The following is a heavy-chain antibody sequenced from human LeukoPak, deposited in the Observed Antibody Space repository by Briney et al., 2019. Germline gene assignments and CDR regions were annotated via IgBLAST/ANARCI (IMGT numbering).Heavy chain of an antibody. J-gene: IGHJ3*02. V-gene: IGHV4-39*01. CDR1: GGSISSSSYY. CDR3: AGHYFMIAAFDI. D-gene: IGHD3-22*01. Sequence: SETLSLTCTVSGGSISSSSYYWGWIRQPPGKGLEWIGSIYYSGSTYYNPSLKSRVTISVDTSKNQFSLKLSSVTAADTAVYYCAGHYFMIAAFDIWGQGTMVTVSS. CDR2: IYYSGST.